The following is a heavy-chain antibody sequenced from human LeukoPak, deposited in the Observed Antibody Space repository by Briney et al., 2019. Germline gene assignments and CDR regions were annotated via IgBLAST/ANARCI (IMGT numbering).Heavy chain of an antibody. CDR2: ISSSSSYI. V-gene: IGHV3-21*01. Sequence: GGSLRLSCAASGFTFSSYSMNWVRQAPGKGLEWVSSISSSSSYIHYADSVKGRFTISRDNAKNSLYLQMNSLRAEDTAVYYCASVEVATITYWGQGTLVTVSS. CDR1: GFTFSSYS. J-gene: IGHJ4*02. D-gene: IGHD5-24*01. CDR3: ASVEVATITY.